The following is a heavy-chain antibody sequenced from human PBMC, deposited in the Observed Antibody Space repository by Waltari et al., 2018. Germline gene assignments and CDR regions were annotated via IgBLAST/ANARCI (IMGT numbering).Heavy chain of an antibody. Sequence: SYAISWVRQAPGQGLEWMGGIIPIFGTANYAQKFQGRVTITADESTSTAYMELSSLRSEDTAVYYCAREARGDCSGGSCYVYYYYGMDVWGQGTTVTVSS. J-gene: IGHJ6*02. CDR1: SYA. CDR2: IIPIFGTA. D-gene: IGHD2-15*01. CDR3: AREARGDCSGGSCYVYYYYGMDV. V-gene: IGHV1-69*01.